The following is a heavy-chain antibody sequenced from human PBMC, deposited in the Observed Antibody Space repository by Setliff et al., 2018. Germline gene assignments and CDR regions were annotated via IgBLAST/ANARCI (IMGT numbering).Heavy chain of an antibody. Sequence: GSLRLSCAASGFDFKTHWMDWARQAPGKGLEWVANIKEDGSQRNYVDAVRGRFTVSRDNARNLLYLQMNSLRPEDTAVYYCARGGDYCGGECYIPPPDSYWGQGTLVTVSS. V-gene: IGHV3-7*01. CDR2: IKEDGSQR. CDR3: ARGGDYCGGECYIPPPDSY. J-gene: IGHJ4*02. D-gene: IGHD2-21*01. CDR1: GFDFKTHW.